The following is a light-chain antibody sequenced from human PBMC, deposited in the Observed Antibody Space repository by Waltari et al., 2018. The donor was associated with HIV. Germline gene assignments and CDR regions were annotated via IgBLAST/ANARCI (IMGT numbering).Light chain of an antibody. CDR2: DAA. CDR3: QQYKKWPET. CDR1: QTVNNN. V-gene: IGKV3D-15*01. J-gene: IGKJ1*01. Sequence: EVVLTQSPSTLSVSPGEGASLSCRASQTVNNNLAWYQQRPGQAPRLLNYDAARRATAIPDRFSGSGSGTEFNLTISSLQSEDLALYVCQQYKKWPETFGLGTKVEIK.